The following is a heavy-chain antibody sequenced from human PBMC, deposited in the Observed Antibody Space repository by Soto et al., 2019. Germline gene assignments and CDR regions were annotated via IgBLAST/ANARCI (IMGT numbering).Heavy chain of an antibody. V-gene: IGHV3-48*02. CDR1: GFTFSSYS. D-gene: IGHD2-15*01. CDR2: ISSSSSTI. CDR3: AREGWPLLQTGMDV. J-gene: IGHJ6*02. Sequence: PGGSLRLSCAASGFTFSSYSMNWVRQAPGKGLEWVSYISSSSSTIYYADSVKGRFTISRDNAKNSLYLQMHSLRDEDTAVYYCAREGWPLLQTGMDVWGQGTTVTVSS.